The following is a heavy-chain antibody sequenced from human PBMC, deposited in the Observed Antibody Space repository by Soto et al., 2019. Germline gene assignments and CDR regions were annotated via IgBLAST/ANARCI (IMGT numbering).Heavy chain of an antibody. D-gene: IGHD6-13*01. CDR3: AIAPSSSWWPFDY. Sequence: EVQLLESGGGLVQPGGSLRLSCAASGFTFSSYAMSWVRQAPGKGLEWVSAISDSGGSTYYADSVKGRFTISRDNSKITLYLQMNSLRPEDADVYYCAIAPSSSWWPFDYWGQGTLVTVSS. V-gene: IGHV3-23*01. CDR1: GFTFSSYA. CDR2: ISDSGGST. J-gene: IGHJ4*02.